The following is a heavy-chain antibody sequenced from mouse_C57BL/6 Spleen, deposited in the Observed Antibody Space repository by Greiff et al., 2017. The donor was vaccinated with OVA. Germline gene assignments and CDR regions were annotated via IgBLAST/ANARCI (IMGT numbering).Heavy chain of an antibody. Sequence: VKVVESGPELVKPGASVKISCKASGYAFSSSWMNWVKQRPGKGLEWIGRIYPGDGDTNYNGKFKGKATLTADKSSSTAYMQLSSLTSEDSAVYFCARSDAMDYWGQGTSVTVSS. J-gene: IGHJ4*01. CDR2: IYPGDGDT. CDR1: GYAFSSSW. V-gene: IGHV1-82*01. CDR3: ARSDAMDY.